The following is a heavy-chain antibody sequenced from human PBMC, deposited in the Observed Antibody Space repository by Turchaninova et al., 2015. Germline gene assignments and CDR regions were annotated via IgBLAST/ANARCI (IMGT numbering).Heavy chain of an antibody. Sequence: EVQLVESGGGLVKPGGSLRLSCAASGFTFSNAWMSWVRQASGEGLEWVGRIKSKTVVRSLNYAAPVKGRFTISRDDSKDTLYLQMNSLKTEDTAVYYCTTGPTSGDYWGQGTLVTVSS. V-gene: IGHV3-15*01. J-gene: IGHJ4*02. CDR2: IKSKTVVRSL. CDR1: GFTFSNAW. CDR3: TTGPTSGDY.